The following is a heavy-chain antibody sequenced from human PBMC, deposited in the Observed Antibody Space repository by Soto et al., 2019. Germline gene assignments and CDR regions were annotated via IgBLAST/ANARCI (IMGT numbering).Heavy chain of an antibody. CDR2: IYYSGST. Sequence: SETLSLTCTVSGGSISSSSYYWGWIRQPPGKGLEWIGSIYYSGSTYYNPSLKSRVTISVDTSKNQFSLKLSSVTAADTAVYYCARHPRRKRSSGWYEGLGDYWGQGTLVTVSS. CDR3: ARHPRRKRSSGWYEGLGDY. CDR1: GGSISSSSYY. V-gene: IGHV4-39*01. D-gene: IGHD6-19*01. J-gene: IGHJ4*02.